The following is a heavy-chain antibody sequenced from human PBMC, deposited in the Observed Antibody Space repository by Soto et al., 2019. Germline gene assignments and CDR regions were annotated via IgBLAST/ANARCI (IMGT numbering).Heavy chain of an antibody. CDR1: GGSISSSSYY. D-gene: IGHD3-10*01. CDR2: IYYSGST. CDR3: ARLVPPTLWFGELLPDY. V-gene: IGHV4-39*01. J-gene: IGHJ4*02. Sequence: KQSQTLSLTCTVSGGSISSSSYYWGWIRQPPGKGLEWIGSIYYSGSTYYNPSLKSRVTISVDTSKNQFSLKLSSVTAADTAVYYCARLVPPTLWFGELLPDYWGQGTLVTVSS.